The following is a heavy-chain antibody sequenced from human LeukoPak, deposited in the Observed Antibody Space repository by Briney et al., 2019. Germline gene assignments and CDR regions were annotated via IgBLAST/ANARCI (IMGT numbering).Heavy chain of an antibody. CDR3: ARGGDFDWLSTFDY. Sequence: SETLSLTCTVSGYSINSGYYWGWIRQPPGKGLEWIGSIYHSGSTYYNPSLKSRVTISVDTSKNQFSLKLSSVTAADTAVYYCARGGDFDWLSTFDYWGQGTLVTVSS. J-gene: IGHJ4*02. D-gene: IGHD3-9*01. V-gene: IGHV4-38-2*02. CDR1: GYSINSGYY. CDR2: IYHSGST.